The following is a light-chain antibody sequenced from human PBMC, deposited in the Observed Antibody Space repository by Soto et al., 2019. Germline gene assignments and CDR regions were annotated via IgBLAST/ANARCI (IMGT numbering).Light chain of an antibody. CDR1: QRVSRN. V-gene: IGKV3-20*01. J-gene: IGKJ5*01. Sequence: EIVMTQSPATLSVSPGERATLSCRASQRVSRNLAWYQQKPGQAPRLLIYDASTRATGIPDRFSGSGSGTDFTLTISRLEPEDFAVYYCQQYGSSPMTFGQGTRLENK. CDR3: QQYGSSPMT. CDR2: DAS.